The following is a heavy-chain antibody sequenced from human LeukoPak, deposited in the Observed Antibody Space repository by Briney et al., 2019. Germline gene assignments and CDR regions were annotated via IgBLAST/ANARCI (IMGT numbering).Heavy chain of an antibody. J-gene: IGHJ4*02. V-gene: IGHV3-48*03. CDR1: GFTFSSYE. CDR2: ISSSGSTI. D-gene: IGHD6-19*01. CDR3: ARIYSNGWPDY. Sequence: GGSLRLSCAASGFTFSSYEMNWVRQAPGKGLEWVSYISSSGSTIYYADSVKGRFTISRDNAKNSLYLQMNSLRAEDTAVYYCARIYSNGWPDYWCQGTLVTVSS.